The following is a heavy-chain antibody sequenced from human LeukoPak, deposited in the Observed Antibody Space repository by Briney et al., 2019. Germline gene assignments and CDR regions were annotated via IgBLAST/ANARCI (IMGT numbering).Heavy chain of an antibody. D-gene: IGHD3-10*01. J-gene: IGHJ6*03. CDR1: GFTFNNYG. V-gene: IGHV3-7*01. CDR2: IKQDGSEK. Sequence: GGSLRLSCVVFGFTFNNYGMFWVRQAPGKGLEWVANIKQDGSEKYYVDSVKGRFTISRDNAKNSLYLQMNSLRAEDTAVYYCARAVTMARGRPTNYYYYYMDVWGKGTTVTVSS. CDR3: ARAVTMARGRPTNYYYYYMDV.